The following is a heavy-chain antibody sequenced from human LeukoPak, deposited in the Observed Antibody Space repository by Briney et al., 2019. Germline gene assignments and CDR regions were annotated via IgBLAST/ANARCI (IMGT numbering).Heavy chain of an antibody. J-gene: IGHJ6*03. CDR1: GGSISSYY. V-gene: IGHV4-4*07. Sequence: PSETLSLTCTVSGGSISSYYWNWIRQPAGKGLEWIGRIYTSGSTNYNPSLKSRVTMSVDTSKNQFSLKLSSVTAADTAVYYCARVGCSSTSCPLYYYYMDVWGKGTTVTISS. D-gene: IGHD2-2*01. CDR3: ARVGCSSTSCPLYYYYMDV. CDR2: IYTSGST.